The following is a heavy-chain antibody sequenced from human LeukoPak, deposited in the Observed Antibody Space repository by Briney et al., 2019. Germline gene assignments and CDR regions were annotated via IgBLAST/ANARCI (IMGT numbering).Heavy chain of an antibody. Sequence: PSETLSLTCTVSGGSISSSSYYWGWIRQPPGKGLEWIGSIYYSGSTYYNPSLKSRVTISVDTSKNQFSLKLSSVTAADTAVYYCASLVVVPAAIRYWGQGTLVTVSS. CDR3: ASLVVVPAAIRY. V-gene: IGHV4-39*01. CDR1: GGSISSSSYY. J-gene: IGHJ4*02. D-gene: IGHD2-2*02. CDR2: IYYSGST.